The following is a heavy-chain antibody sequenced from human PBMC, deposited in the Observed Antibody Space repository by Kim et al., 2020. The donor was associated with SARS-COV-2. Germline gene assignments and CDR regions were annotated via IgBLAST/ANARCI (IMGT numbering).Heavy chain of an antibody. Sequence: SETLSLTCAVYGGSFSGYYWSWIRQPPGKGVEWIGEINHSGSTNYNPSLKSRVTISVDTSKNQFSLKLNSVTAADTAVYYCARGGPPGGYYYGSGSYRLGFHWFDPWGQGTLVTVSS. CDR3: ARGGPPGGYYYGSGSYRLGFHWFDP. D-gene: IGHD3-10*01. CDR2: INHSGST. J-gene: IGHJ5*02. V-gene: IGHV4-34*01. CDR1: GGSFSGYY.